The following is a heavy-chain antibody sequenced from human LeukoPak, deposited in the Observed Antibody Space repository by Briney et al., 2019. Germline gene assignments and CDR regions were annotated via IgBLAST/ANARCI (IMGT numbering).Heavy chain of an antibody. D-gene: IGHD6-19*01. CDR2: ISSSSSYI. V-gene: IGHV3-21*01. CDR3: ARDQGIAVAGTGVDY. Sequence: GGSLRLSCAASGFTFSSYSMYWVRQAPGKGLEWVSSISSSSSYIYYADSVKGRFTISRDNAKNSLYLQMNSLRAEDTAVYYCARDQGIAVAGTGVDYWGQGTLVTVSS. J-gene: IGHJ4*02. CDR1: GFTFSSYS.